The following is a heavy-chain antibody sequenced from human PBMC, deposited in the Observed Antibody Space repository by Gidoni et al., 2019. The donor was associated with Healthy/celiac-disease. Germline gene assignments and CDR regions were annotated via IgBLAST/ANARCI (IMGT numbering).Heavy chain of an antibody. D-gene: IGHD3-22*01. CDR2: IYYSGST. CDR3: ARHGARYDSSGSWFDP. V-gene: IGHV4-59*08. Sequence: QVQLQESGPGLVKPSETLSLTCPVSGGSISSYYWSWIRQPPGKGLEWIGYIYYSGSTNYNPSLKSRVTISVDTSKNQFSLKLSSVTAADTAVYYCARHGARYDSSGSWFDPWGQGTLVTVSS. CDR1: GGSISSYY. J-gene: IGHJ5*02.